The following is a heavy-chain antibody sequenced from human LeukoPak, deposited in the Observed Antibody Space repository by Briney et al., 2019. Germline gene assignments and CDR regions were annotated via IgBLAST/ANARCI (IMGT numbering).Heavy chain of an antibody. CDR1: GYTFTSYD. CDR3: AREGGYSSSSDYYYYYMDV. CDR2: MNPNSGNT. J-gene: IGHJ6*03. V-gene: IGHV1-8*03. Sequence: ASVKVSCKASGYTFTSYDINWVRQATGQGLEWMGWMNPNSGNTGYAQKFQGRVTITRNTSISTAYMELSSLRSEDTAAYYCAREGGYSSSSDYYYYYMDVWGKGTTVTVSS. D-gene: IGHD6-6*01.